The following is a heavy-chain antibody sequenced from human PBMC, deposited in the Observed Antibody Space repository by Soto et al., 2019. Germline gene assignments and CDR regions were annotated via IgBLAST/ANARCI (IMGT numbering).Heavy chain of an antibody. CDR3: ARYYDFWSGSLSMDV. CDR1: GYTFTSYD. J-gene: IGHJ6*03. Sequence: ALVKVSCKASGYTFTSYDINWVRQATGQGLEWTGWMNPNSGNTGYAQKFQGRVTMTRNTSISTAYMELSSLRSEDTAVYYCARYYDFWSGSLSMDVWGKGTTVTVSS. V-gene: IGHV1-8*01. CDR2: MNPNSGNT. D-gene: IGHD3-3*01.